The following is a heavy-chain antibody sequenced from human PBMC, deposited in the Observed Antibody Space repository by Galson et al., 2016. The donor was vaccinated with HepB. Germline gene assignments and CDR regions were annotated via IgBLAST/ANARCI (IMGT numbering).Heavy chain of an antibody. Sequence: LSLTCTVSGDSIRSGSYYWSWIRQPAGKGLKWIGRIHTSGSTKYNPSLRRRVTISVDTSKNQFSLKLSSVTAADTAVYYCARGVYDFWSGYPEYYFEYWGQGTLVTVSS. CDR3: ARGVYDFWSGYPEYYFEY. V-gene: IGHV4-61*02. D-gene: IGHD3-3*01. CDR2: IHTSGST. CDR1: GDSIRSGSYY. J-gene: IGHJ4*02.